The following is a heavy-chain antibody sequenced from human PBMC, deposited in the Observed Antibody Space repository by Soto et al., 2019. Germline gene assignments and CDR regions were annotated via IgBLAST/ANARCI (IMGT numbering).Heavy chain of an antibody. D-gene: IGHD2-21*02. Sequence: SETLSLTCAVSCGSISSGGYSWSWIRQPPGKGLEWIGYIYHSGSTYYNPSLKSRVTISVDRSKNQFSLKLSSVTAADTAVYYCAREDLAYCGGDCPTGAFDIWGQGTMVTVSS. J-gene: IGHJ3*02. CDR2: IYHSGST. CDR1: CGSISSGGYS. CDR3: AREDLAYCGGDCPTGAFDI. V-gene: IGHV4-30-2*01.